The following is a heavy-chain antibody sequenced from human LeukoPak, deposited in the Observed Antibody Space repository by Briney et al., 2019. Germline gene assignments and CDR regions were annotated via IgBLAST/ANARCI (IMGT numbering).Heavy chain of an antibody. J-gene: IGHJ3*02. D-gene: IGHD1-20*01. V-gene: IGHV3-21*01. Sequence: PGGSLRFFCAASGFTFTTYKMNWVRQAPGKGLEWVSSISGSGTYMYYADSLKGRFTISRDNAKNSLYLQMNSLRAEDTAVYYCARVLDITGTIFDAFDIWGQGTMVTVSS. CDR3: ARVLDITGTIFDAFDI. CDR2: ISGSGTYM. CDR1: GFTFTTYK.